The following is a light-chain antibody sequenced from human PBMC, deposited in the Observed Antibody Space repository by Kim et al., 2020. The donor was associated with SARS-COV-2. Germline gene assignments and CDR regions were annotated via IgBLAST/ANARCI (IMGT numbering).Light chain of an antibody. CDR3: QVYDNFMYT. V-gene: IGKV3-20*01. CDR2: ATS. J-gene: IGKJ2*01. CDR1: QSVISNN. Sequence: WSPEERASLPGRTSQSVISNNLAWYQQKPGQAPRLLMYATSTRATGIPDRFSGRGSGTDFTLTISRLEPEDFAVYYCQVYDNFMYTFGQGTKLEI.